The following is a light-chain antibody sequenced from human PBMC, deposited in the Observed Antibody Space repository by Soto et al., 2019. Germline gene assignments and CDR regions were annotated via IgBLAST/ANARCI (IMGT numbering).Light chain of an antibody. CDR3: QQYNSYWGGK. CDR2: DAS. CDR1: QSLSSW. V-gene: IGKV1-5*01. Sequence: DIQMTQSPSTLSASVGDRVTITCRASQSLSSWLAWYQQKPGKAPKLLIYDASSLESRVPSRFSGSGSGTEFTLTISSLQPDDFATYSCQQYNSYWGGKFGQGTKVEIK. J-gene: IGKJ1*01.